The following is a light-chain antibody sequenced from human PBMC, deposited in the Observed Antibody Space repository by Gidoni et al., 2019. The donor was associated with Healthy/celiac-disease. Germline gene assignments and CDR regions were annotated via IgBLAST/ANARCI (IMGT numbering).Light chain of an antibody. CDR1: QRVSSSY. V-gene: IGKV3-20*01. J-gene: IGKJ1*01. CDR2: GAS. Sequence: IVLPQSPGTLSLSPGERATLSCRASQRVSSSYLAWYQQKPGQAPRLLIYGASSGATGIPDRFSGSGSGTDFTLTISRLEPEDFAVYYCQQYGSSPRTFGQGTKVEIK. CDR3: QQYGSSPRT.